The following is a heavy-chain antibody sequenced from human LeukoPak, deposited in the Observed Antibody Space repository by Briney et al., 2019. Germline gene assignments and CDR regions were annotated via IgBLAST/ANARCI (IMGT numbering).Heavy chain of an antibody. CDR3: ARVDYGGNDY. D-gene: IGHD4-23*01. CDR2: IYYSGST. CDR1: GGSISSYY. V-gene: IGHV4-59*01. J-gene: IGHJ4*02. Sequence: SETLSLTCTVSGGSISSYYWSWIRQPPGKGLEWIGYIYYSGSTNYNPSLKSRVTIPVDTSKNQFSLKLSSVTAADTAVYYCARVDYGGNDYWGQGTLVTVSS.